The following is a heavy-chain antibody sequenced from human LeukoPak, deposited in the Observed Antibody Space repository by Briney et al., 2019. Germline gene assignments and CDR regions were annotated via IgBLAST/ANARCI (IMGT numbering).Heavy chain of an antibody. D-gene: IGHD3-22*01. CDR3: ASYDSSGYYHYFDY. J-gene: IGHJ4*02. CDR1: GFTFRSYA. V-gene: IGHV3-23*01. CDR2: ISGSGGST. Sequence: GGSLRLSCAASGFTFRSYAMSWVRQAPGKGLEWVSAISGSGGSTDYADSVKGRFTISRDNSKNTLYMQMNSLRAEDTAVYYCASYDSSGYYHYFDYWGQGTLVAVSS.